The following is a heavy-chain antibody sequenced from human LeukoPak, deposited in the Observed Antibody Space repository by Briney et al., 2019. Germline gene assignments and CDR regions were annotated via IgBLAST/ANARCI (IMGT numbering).Heavy chain of an antibody. J-gene: IGHJ4*02. CDR1: GFTFSSYS. CDR2: ISSSSSYI. V-gene: IGHV3-21*04. D-gene: IGHD6-19*01. Sequence: GGSLRLSCAASGFTFSSYSMNWVRQAPGKGLEWVSSISSSSSYIYYADSVKGRFTISRDNAKNSLYLQMNSLRAEDTAVYYCAKDKGYSSGWGDFDYWGQGTLVTVSS. CDR3: AKDKGYSSGWGDFDY.